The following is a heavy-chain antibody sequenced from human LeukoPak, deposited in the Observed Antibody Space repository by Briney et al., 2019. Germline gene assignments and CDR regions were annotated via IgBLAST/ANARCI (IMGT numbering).Heavy chain of an antibody. CDR3: VRDKLTGASRLDY. CDR1: GFTFSNYW. CDR2: IKQDGSEI. V-gene: IGHV3-7*03. D-gene: IGHD7-27*01. J-gene: IGHJ4*02. Sequence: GGSLRLSCAASGFTFSNYWMSWVRQAPGKELEWVANIKQDGSEIYYVDSVKGRFTISRDNAKNSLYLQMNSLRAEDTAVYYCVRDKLTGASRLDYWGQGTLLTVSS.